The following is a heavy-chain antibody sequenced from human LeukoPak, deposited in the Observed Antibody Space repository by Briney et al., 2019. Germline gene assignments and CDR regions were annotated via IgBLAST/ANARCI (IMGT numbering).Heavy chain of an antibody. CDR3: ARLLPSGGMDV. D-gene: IGHD2-15*01. J-gene: IGHJ6*02. CDR2: IDYSGTT. V-gene: IGHV4-4*02. Sequence: GSLRLSCAASGFTFSSYAMSWVRQAPGKGLEWIGEIDYSGTTNYNPSLKSRVTISVDKSKEQFSLNLSSVTAADTAVYYCARLLPSGGMDVWGQGTTVTVSS. CDR1: GFTFSSYAM.